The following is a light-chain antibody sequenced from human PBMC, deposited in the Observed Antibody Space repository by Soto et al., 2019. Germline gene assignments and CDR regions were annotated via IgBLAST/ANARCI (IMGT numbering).Light chain of an antibody. J-gene: IGKJ3*01. V-gene: IGKV1-12*01. CDR1: QDISSR. Sequence: DIQMTQSPSAVSASVGDRVTITCRASQDISSRLAWYQQKAGKAPNLLISDASRLQSGVPTRFSGSGSGTDFSLTISSLQPEDFATYYCHQAHSFPFTFGPGTKVEIK. CDR2: DAS. CDR3: HQAHSFPFT.